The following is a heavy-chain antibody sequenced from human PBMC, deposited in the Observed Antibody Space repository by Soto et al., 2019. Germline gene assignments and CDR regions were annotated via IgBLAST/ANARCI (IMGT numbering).Heavy chain of an antibody. V-gene: IGHV3-23*01. D-gene: IGHD5-12*01. Sequence: GGSLRLSCAASGFTFSSYAMSWVRQAPGKGLEWVSAISGSGGSTYYADSVKGRFTISRDNSENTLYLQMNSLRAEDTAVYYCAKRPPDWDRWGLRFGYYMDVWGKGTTVTVSS. J-gene: IGHJ6*03. CDR3: AKRPPDWDRWGLRFGYYMDV. CDR2: ISGSGGST. CDR1: GFTFSSYA.